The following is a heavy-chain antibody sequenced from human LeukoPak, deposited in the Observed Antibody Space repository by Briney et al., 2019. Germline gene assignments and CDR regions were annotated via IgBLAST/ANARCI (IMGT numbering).Heavy chain of an antibody. Sequence: EASVTVSCKASGYTFTGYYMHWVRQAPGQGREWMGWINPNSGGTNYAQKFQGRVTITRDTSINTAYMELSRLRSDDTAVYYCATAGWYRSSPSYYYYYMDVWGKGTTVTASS. CDR2: INPNSGGT. CDR3: ATAGWYRSSPSYYYYYMDV. CDR1: GYTFTGYY. D-gene: IGHD6-6*01. V-gene: IGHV1-2*02. J-gene: IGHJ6*03.